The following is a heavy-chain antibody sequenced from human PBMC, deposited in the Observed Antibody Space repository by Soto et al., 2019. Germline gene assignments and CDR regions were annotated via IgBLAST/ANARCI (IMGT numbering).Heavy chain of an antibody. CDR1: GGTFSRYA. D-gene: IGHD1-26*01. CDR2: IIPIFGTA. CDR3: ARAIVGPTTTGWLDP. J-gene: IGHJ5*02. Sequence: QVQLVQSGAEVQNPGSSVKVSCKASGGTFSRYAISWVRQAPGQGLEWMGGIIPIFGTANYAQKFQGRVTITADESTSTAYMELSSLRFEDTAVYYCARAIVGPTTTGWLDPWGQGTLVTVSS. V-gene: IGHV1-69*01.